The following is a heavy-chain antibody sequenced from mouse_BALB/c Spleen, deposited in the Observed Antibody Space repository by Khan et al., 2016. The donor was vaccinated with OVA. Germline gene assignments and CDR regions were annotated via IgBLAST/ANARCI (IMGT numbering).Heavy chain of an antibody. Sequence: EVELVESGGDLVKPGGSLKLSCAASGFTFSTYGMSWVRQTPDKRLEWVATVSTGGGSTYYPDSVKGRFTISRDNAKNTLYLQMSGLKSEDTAMLYCTRLAYYYDSEGFAYWGQGTLVTVSA. CDR1: GFTFSTYG. J-gene: IGHJ3*01. D-gene: IGHD1-1*01. CDR3: TRLAYYYDSEGFAY. CDR2: VSTGGGST. V-gene: IGHV5-6*01.